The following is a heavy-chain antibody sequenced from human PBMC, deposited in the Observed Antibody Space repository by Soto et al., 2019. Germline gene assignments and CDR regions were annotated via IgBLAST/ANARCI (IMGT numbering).Heavy chain of an antibody. CDR3: ARGPETREDGYKAEVGGY. CDR2: MNPNSGNT. CDR1: GYTFTSYD. Sequence: GASVKVSCKASGYTFTSYDINWVRQATGQGLEWMGWMNPNSGNTGYAQKFQGRVTMTRNTSISTAYMELSSLRSEDTAVYYCARGPETREDGYKAEVGGYWGQGTLVTVSS. J-gene: IGHJ4*02. D-gene: IGHD5-12*01. V-gene: IGHV1-8*01.